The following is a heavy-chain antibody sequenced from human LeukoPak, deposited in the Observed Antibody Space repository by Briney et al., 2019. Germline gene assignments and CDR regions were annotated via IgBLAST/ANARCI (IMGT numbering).Heavy chain of an antibody. V-gene: IGHV3-30-3*01. CDR2: ISYDGSNK. J-gene: IGHJ4*02. CDR1: GFTFSSYA. CDR3: ARDGDTAKKNSFGY. D-gene: IGHD5-18*01. Sequence: GGSLRLSCAASGFTFSSYAMHWVRQAPGKGLEWVAVISYDGSNKYYADSVKGRFTISRDNSKNTLYLQMNSLRAEDTAVYYCARDGDTAKKNSFGYWGQGTLVTVSS.